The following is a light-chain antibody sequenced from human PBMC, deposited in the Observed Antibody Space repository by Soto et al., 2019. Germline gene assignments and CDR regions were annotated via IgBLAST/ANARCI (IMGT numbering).Light chain of an antibody. CDR1: GSTFGAGSD. CDR3: QCYDSSLTVL. V-gene: IGLV1-40*01. Sequence: QSVLTQPPSVSGAPGQRVTISCTGSGSTFGAGSDVHWYQQVPGTAPKLLISYNTNRPSGVPDRFSGSKSGTSASLAISGLQAEDEADYYRQCYDSSLTVLFGGGTKLTVL. CDR2: YNT. J-gene: IGLJ2*01.